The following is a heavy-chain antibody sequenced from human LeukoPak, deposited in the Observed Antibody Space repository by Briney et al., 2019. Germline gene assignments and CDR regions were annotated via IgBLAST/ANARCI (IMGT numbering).Heavy chain of an antibody. D-gene: IGHD1-20*01. V-gene: IGHV3-43*02. Sequence: GGSLRLSCAASGFAFADYAIHWVRQAPGKGLEWVSLISGNNVNTYYADSVKGRFTISRDNNKDSLYLQMNSLRIEDTAFYYCAKTRGLYNWNPDFWGQGTLVIVSS. J-gene: IGHJ4*02. CDR2: ISGNNVNT. CDR1: GFAFADYA. CDR3: AKTRGLYNWNPDF.